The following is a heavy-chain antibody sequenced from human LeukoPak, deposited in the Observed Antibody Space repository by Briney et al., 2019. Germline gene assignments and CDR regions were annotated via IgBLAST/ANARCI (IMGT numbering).Heavy chain of an antibody. Sequence: PGGSLRLSCSVSGFTFSTYVMHWVRQAPRKRLEYVSAISSNGDNTYYADSVQGRCTISRDNSKNTLYLQMSSLRADDTAVYYCVRGTGYWGQGTLVTVSS. CDR2: ISSNGDNT. V-gene: IGHV3-64D*06. CDR3: VRGTGY. CDR1: GFTFSTYV. J-gene: IGHJ4*02.